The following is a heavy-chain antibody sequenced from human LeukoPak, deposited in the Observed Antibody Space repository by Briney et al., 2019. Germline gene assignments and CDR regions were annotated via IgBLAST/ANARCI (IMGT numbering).Heavy chain of an antibody. Sequence: GGSLRLSCAASGFTFSTYGMHWVRQAPGKGLEWVAVISYDGSSKYYADSVKGRFTISRDNSKNTLYLQMNNLRTEDTAVFYCAKDQWYCSGGSCYGVDYWGQGTLVTDSS. CDR1: GFTFSTYG. V-gene: IGHV3-30*18. D-gene: IGHD2-15*01. CDR3: AKDQWYCSGGSCYGVDY. J-gene: IGHJ4*02. CDR2: ISYDGSSK.